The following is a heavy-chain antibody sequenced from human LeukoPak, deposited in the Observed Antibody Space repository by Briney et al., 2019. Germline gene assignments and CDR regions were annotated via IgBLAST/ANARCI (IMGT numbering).Heavy chain of an antibody. D-gene: IGHD3-16*01. CDR2: IHYSGKA. CDR3: ARFGVYYDMGV. Sequence: GSLRLSCAASGFSLSIWSMSWVRQPPGKGLEWIGQIHYSGKADYNPSLRSRITISVDTSKNQMSLKLSSVTAADTAVYYCARFGVYYDMGVWGQGTTVTVS. J-gene: IGHJ6*02. CDR1: GFSLSIWS. V-gene: IGHV4-59*01.